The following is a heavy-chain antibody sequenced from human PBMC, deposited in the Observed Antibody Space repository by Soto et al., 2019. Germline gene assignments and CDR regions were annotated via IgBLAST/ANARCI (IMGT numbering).Heavy chain of an antibody. V-gene: IGHV1-2*02. CDR1: GYTFTGYY. J-gene: IGHJ4*02. CDR2: INPNSGGT. Sequence: PSVKVSCKASGYTFTGYYMHWVRQAPGQGLEWMGWINPNSGGTNYAQKFQGRVTMTRDTSISTAYMELSRLRSDDTAVYYCARAPQYGTHFDYWGQGTLVTVSS. CDR3: ARAPQYGTHFDY. D-gene: IGHD2-2*01.